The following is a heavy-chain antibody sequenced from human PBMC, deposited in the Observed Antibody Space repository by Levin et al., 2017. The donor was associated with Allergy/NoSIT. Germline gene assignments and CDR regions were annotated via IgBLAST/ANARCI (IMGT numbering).Heavy chain of an antibody. J-gene: IGHJ4*02. CDR1: GFTFSSYS. V-gene: IGHV3-30*04. CDR3: AYNSYGQINYFDY. CDR2: ISYDGSNQ. Sequence: GGSLRLSCATSGFTFSSYSMHWVRQAPGKGLEWVALISYDGSNQYYADSVKGRFTISRDNPKKILYLQMNSLRAEDTAVFYCAYNSYGQINYFDYWGQGTLVTVSS. D-gene: IGHD5-18*01.